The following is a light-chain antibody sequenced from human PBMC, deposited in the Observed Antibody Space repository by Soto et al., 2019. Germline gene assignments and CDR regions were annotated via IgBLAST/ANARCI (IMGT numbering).Light chain of an antibody. Sequence: QSALTQPPSASGSPGQSVTISCTGTSSDVGGYKYVSWYQQHPGKAPKLLIYEVSKRPSGVPDRFSGSKSGNTASLTVSGLQAADEADYYFSSYAGSYNGVFGGGTKLTVL. CDR3: SSYAGSYNGV. CDR2: EVS. V-gene: IGLV2-8*01. CDR1: SSDVGGYKY. J-gene: IGLJ3*02.